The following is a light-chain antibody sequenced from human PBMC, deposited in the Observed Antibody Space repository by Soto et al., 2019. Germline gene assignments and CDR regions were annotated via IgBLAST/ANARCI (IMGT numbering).Light chain of an antibody. CDR3: QQYNNWPQGR. Sequence: EIVLTQSPATLSLSPGERATLSCRASQSVSSNLAWYQQKPGQAPRLLIYGASTRATGIPARFSGSGSGTEFTLTISSLQSEDFAVYYCQQYNNWPQGRFGGGTKVDIK. V-gene: IGKV3-15*01. J-gene: IGKJ4*01. CDR2: GAS. CDR1: QSVSSN.